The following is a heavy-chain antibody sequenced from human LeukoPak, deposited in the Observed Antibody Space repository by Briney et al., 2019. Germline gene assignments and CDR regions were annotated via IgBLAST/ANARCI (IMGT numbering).Heavy chain of an antibody. CDR2: IHSDGIST. D-gene: IGHD3-10*02. CDR3: ARDRYYVPDY. CDR1: GLTFSNTW. Sequence: GGSLRLSCVASGLTFSNTWMHWVRQAPGKGLVWVSRIHSDGISTTYADSVKGRFTISRDNAKNTLYLQMNSLRAEDTAVYYCARDRYYVPDYWGQGTLVTVSS. V-gene: IGHV3-74*03. J-gene: IGHJ4*02.